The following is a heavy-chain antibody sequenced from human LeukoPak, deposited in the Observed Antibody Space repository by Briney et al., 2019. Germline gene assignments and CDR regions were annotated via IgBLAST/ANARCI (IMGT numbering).Heavy chain of an antibody. D-gene: IGHD7-27*01. Sequence: GGSLRLSCAASGFTFSSYAMHWVRQAPGKGLEWVAVISYDGSNKYYADSVKGRFTISRDNSKNTLYLQMNSLGAEDTAVYYCASLIGAGYYYMDVWGKGTTVTVSS. CDR1: GFTFSSYA. V-gene: IGHV3-30*04. J-gene: IGHJ6*03. CDR2: ISYDGSNK. CDR3: ASLIGAGYYYMDV.